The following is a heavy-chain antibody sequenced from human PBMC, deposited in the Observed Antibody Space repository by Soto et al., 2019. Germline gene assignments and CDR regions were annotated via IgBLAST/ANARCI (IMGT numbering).Heavy chain of an antibody. CDR2: IFPSGAT. Sequence: QVQLQESGPGLVKPSQTLSLMCTVSGAPISGGDYHWSWIRQPPGKGLEWIGYIFPSGATHYNSSLGSRITMSVETSKSHFSLKLTSVTAADTAVYFCARGSAAKRYFDLWGGGTLVTVSS. V-gene: IGHV4-30-4*01. D-gene: IGHD5-18*01. CDR1: GAPISGGDYH. J-gene: IGHJ2*01. CDR3: ARGSAAKRYFDL.